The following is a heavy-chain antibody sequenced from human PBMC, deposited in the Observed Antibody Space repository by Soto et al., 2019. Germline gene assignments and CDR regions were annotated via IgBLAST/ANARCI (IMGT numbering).Heavy chain of an antibody. V-gene: IGHV4-38-2*01. CDR3: ARRSSSWFSFDY. CDR2: IYHSGST. Sequence: KSSETLSLTCAVSGYSISSGYYWGWIRQPPGKGLEWIGSIYHSGSTYYNPSLKSRVTISVDTSKNQFSLKLSSVTAADTAVYYCARRSSSWFSFDYWGQGTLVT. J-gene: IGHJ4*02. CDR1: GYSISSGYY. D-gene: IGHD6-13*01.